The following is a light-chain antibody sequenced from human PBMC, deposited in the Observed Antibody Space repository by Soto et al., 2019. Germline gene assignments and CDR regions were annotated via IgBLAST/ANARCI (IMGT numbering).Light chain of an antibody. V-gene: IGLV2-8*01. CDR1: SNDVGGYDF. Sequence: QSVLTQPPSASGSPGQSVTISCTGTSNDVGGYDFVSWYQQHPGRAPKLIIVEVNKWPSGFLDRFSASKSGNTASLTVSGLQAEDEADYYCSSYAGDNTYVFGTGTKVTVL. J-gene: IGLJ1*01. CDR2: EVN. CDR3: SSYAGDNTYV.